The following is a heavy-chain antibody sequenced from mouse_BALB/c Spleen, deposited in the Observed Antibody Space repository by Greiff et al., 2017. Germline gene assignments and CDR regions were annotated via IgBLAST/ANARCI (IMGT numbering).Heavy chain of an antibody. CDR1: GFSLTSYG. CDR2: IWAGGST. J-gene: IGHJ3*01. D-gene: IGHD4-1*01. CDR3: ARDLTGRSWFAY. V-gene: IGHV2-9*02. Sequence: VMLVESGPGLVAPSQSLSITCTVSGFSLTSYGVHWVRQPPGKGLEWLGVIWAGGSTNYNSALKSRLSISKDNSKSQVFLKMNSLQTDDTARYYCARDLTGRSWFAYWGQGTLVTVSA.